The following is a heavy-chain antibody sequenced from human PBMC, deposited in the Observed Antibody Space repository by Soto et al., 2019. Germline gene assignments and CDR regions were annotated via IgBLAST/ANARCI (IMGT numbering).Heavy chain of an antibody. CDR2: ISGSGGST. V-gene: IGHV3-23*01. Sequence: PGGSLRLSCAASGFTFSSYAMSWVRQAPGKGLEWVSAISGSGGSTYYADSVKGRFTISRDNSKNTLYLQMNSLRAEDTAVYYCAKVTGTTWPYYYYYMDVWGKGTTVTVSS. CDR1: GFTFSSYA. CDR3: AKVTGTTWPYYYYYMDV. D-gene: IGHD1-20*01. J-gene: IGHJ6*03.